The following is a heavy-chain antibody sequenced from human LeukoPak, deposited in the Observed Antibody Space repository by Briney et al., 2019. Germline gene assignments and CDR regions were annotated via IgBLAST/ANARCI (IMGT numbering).Heavy chain of an antibody. J-gene: IGHJ6*03. D-gene: IGHD3-10*01. Sequence: ASVKVSCKASGYTFTSYDINWVRQAPGQGLEWMGWMNPNSGNTGYAQKFQGRVTITRNTSISTAYMELSSLRSEDTAVYYCARTFGRGQGYYMDVWGKGTTVTVSS. V-gene: IGHV1-8*03. CDR2: MNPNSGNT. CDR3: ARTFGRGQGYYMDV. CDR1: GYTFTSYD.